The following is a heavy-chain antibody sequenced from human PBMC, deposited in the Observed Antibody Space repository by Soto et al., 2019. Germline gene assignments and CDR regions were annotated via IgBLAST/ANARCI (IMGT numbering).Heavy chain of an antibody. CDR2: LNPNSGGT. CDR1: GYTFTAYY. CDR3: ARGLRGDSYGGLDV. Sequence: ASVKVSCKTSGYTFTAYYINWVLQAPGQGLEWMGWLNPNSGGTNYVQKFQVRVTMTRDTSSNTAYMELSSLRFNDTAVYYCARGLRGDSYGGLDVWGQGTTVTVSS. V-gene: IGHV1-2*02. J-gene: IGHJ6*02. D-gene: IGHD3-16*01.